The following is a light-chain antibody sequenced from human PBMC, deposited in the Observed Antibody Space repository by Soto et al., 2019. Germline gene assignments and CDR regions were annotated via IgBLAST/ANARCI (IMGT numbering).Light chain of an antibody. Sequence: QSVLTQPASVSGSPEQSISISCTGTSSDIGSYNLVSWYQQHPGKAPKVMIYEATKRPSGVSNCFTGSKSSNTASLTISVRQGEDEADYYCYAYAGSGTVVFGGGTKVTVL. CDR2: EAT. V-gene: IGLV2-23*01. CDR1: SSDIGSYNL. CDR3: YAYAGSGTVV. J-gene: IGLJ3*02.